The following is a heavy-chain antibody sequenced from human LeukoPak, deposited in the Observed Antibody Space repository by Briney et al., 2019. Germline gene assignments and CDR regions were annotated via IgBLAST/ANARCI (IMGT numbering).Heavy chain of an antibody. CDR2: IYYSGST. Sequence: SETLSLTCTVSGGSISSSSYYWGWIRQPPGKGLEWIGSIYYSGSTYYNPSLKSRVTISVDTSENQFSLKLSSVTAADTAVYYCARPYYDFWSGYHIVGFDPWGQGTLVTVSS. J-gene: IGHJ5*02. V-gene: IGHV4-39*01. CDR1: GGSISSSSYY. CDR3: ARPYYDFWSGYHIVGFDP. D-gene: IGHD3-3*01.